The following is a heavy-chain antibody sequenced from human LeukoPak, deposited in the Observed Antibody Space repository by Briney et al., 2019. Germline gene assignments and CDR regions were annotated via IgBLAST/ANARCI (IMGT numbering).Heavy chain of an antibody. Sequence: GGSLRLSCAASGFTFSDHWMSWVRQAPGKGLEWVANIKADGSEKLYVDSVKGQFTISRDNAKKSVYLQMNSLRAEDTAVYYCARDPASPVPFDSWGQGTLVTVSS. CDR1: GFTFSDHW. CDR2: IKADGSEK. J-gene: IGHJ4*02. V-gene: IGHV3-7*05. CDR3: ARDPASPVPFDS.